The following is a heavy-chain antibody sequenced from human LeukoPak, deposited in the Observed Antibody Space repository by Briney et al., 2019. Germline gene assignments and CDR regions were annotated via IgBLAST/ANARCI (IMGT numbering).Heavy chain of an antibody. CDR3: ARVYTIFGVPGGDAFDI. CDR1: GYTFTSYG. CDR2: ISAYNGNT. D-gene: IGHD3-3*01. Sequence: ASVKVSCKASGYTFTSYGISWVRQAPGQGLEWMGWISAYNGNTNYAQKLQGRVTMTTDTSTSTAYMELRSLRSDDTAVYYCARVYTIFGVPGGDAFDIWGQGTMVTVSS. V-gene: IGHV1-18*01. J-gene: IGHJ3*02.